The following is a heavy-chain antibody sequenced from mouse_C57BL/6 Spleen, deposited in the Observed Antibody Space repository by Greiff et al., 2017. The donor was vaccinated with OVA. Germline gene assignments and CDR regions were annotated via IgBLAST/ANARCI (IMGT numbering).Heavy chain of an antibody. CDR3: ARRETAQAPWFAY. V-gene: IGHV3-6*01. J-gene: IGHJ3*01. D-gene: IGHD3-2*02. CDR2: ISYDGSN. Sequence: ESGPGLVKPSQSLSLTCSVTGYSITSGYYWNWIRQFPGNKLEWMGYISYDGSNNYNPSLKNRISITRDTSKNQFFLKLNSVTTEDTATYYCARRETAQAPWFAYWGQGTLVTVSA. CDR1: GYSITSGYY.